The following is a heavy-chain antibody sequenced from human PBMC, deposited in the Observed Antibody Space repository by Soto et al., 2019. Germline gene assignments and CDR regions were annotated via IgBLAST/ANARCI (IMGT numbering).Heavy chain of an antibody. CDR1: EFTFSSYA. CDR3: GKEGRFLEWLLPREYYYYGMEV. D-gene: IGHD3-3*01. Sequence: GGSLRLSCAASEFTFSSYAMSWVRQAPGKGLEWVSGISGSGGRTYYADSVKGRFTISRDNSKNTLYLQMNSLRDEDTAVYYSGKEGRFLEWLLPREYYYYGMEVWGQGTTATVP. V-gene: IGHV3-23*01. J-gene: IGHJ6*02. CDR2: ISGSGGRT.